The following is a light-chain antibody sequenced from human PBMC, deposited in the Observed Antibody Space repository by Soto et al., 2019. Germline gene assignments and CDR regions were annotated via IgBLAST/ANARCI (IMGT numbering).Light chain of an antibody. Sequence: QSALTRPASVSGSPGQSIALACTGTTSDVGGFDYVSWYQQHPGKAPKLMIFDVSNRPSGVSDRFSGSKSGNTASLTISGLQAEDEADYYCSSYTTTGTQVFGTGTKVTVL. V-gene: IGLV2-14*03. CDR1: TSDVGGFDY. CDR2: DVS. CDR3: SSYTTTGTQV. J-gene: IGLJ1*01.